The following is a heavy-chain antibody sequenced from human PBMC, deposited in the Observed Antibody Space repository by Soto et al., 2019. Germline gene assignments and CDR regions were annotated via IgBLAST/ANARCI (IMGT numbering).Heavy chain of an antibody. CDR2: SRNKANSYTT. CDR3: ARVVGAPNWFDP. J-gene: IGHJ5*02. V-gene: IGHV3-72*01. D-gene: IGHD1-26*01. CDR1: GFTFSDHQ. Sequence: EVQLVASGGGLVQPGGSLRLSCAASGFTFSDHQMDWVRQAPGKGMEWVGRSRNKANSYTTEYAASVKGRFTISRDDSKNSLYLQMNSLKIEDTAVYYCARVVGAPNWFDPWGQGTLVTVSS.